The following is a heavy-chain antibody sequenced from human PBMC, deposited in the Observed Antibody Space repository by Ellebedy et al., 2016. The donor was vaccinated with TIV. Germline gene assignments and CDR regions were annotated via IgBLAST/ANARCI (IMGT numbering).Heavy chain of an antibody. V-gene: IGHV3-30*04. Sequence: PGGSLRLSCAASGFTLSTYAIHCVRQAPGKGLEWVSVISFDGTNKYYADSVKGRFTISRDSSKSTLDLQMNSLSPEDTAVYYCARDVCTGLTCYLDHWGQGTLVTVSP. CDR2: ISFDGTNK. J-gene: IGHJ4*02. D-gene: IGHD2-8*02. CDR1: GFTLSTYA. CDR3: ARDVCTGLTCYLDH.